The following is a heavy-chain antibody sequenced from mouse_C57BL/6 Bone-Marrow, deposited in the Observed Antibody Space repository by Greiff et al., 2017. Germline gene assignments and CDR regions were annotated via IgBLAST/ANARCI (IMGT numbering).Heavy chain of an antibody. CDR2: INPNNGGT. Sequence: EVQLQQSGPELVKPGASVKISCKASGYTFTDYYMNWVKQSHGKSLEWIGDINPNNGGTSYNQKFKGKATLTVDKSSSTAYMELRSLTSEDSAVYYCARGQYYGSRTGFAYWGQGTLVTVSA. J-gene: IGHJ3*01. D-gene: IGHD1-1*01. CDR3: ARGQYYGSRTGFAY. V-gene: IGHV1-26*01. CDR1: GYTFTDYY.